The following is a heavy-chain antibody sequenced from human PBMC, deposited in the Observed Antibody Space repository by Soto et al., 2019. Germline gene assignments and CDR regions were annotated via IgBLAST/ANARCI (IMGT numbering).Heavy chain of an antibody. V-gene: IGHV3-30*18. CDR1: GFTFSSYG. J-gene: IGHJ6*02. CDR2: ISYDGSNK. D-gene: IGHD2-2*01. CDR3: AKDSVQYQLLFFYYGMDV. Sequence: GGSLRLSCAASGFTFSSYGMHWVRQAPGKGLEWVAVISYDGSNKYYADSVKGRFTISRDNSKNTLYLQMNSLRAEDTAVYYCAKDSVQYQLLFFYYGMDVWGQGTTVTVSS.